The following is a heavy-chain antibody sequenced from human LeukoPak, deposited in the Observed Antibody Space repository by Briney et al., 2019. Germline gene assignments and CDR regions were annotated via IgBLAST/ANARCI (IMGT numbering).Heavy chain of an antibody. CDR2: ISYDGSNK. J-gene: IGHJ6*02. CDR3: AKDLYIVVVVAATNYGMDV. Sequence: GRSLRLSCAASGFTFSSYGMHWVRQAPGKGLEWVAVISYDGSNKYYADSVKGRFTISRDNSKNTLYLQMNSLRAEDTAVYYCAKDLYIVVVVAATNYGMDVWGQGTTVTVSS. D-gene: IGHD2-15*01. CDR1: GFTFSSYG. V-gene: IGHV3-30*18.